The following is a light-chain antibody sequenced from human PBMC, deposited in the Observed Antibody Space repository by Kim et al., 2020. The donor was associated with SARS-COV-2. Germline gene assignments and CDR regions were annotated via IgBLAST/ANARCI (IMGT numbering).Light chain of an antibody. Sequence: RVTTPCPGSSANIGAGYDVHWYQQVPGTAPKLLIYGNSNRPSGVPDRFSGSKSGTSASLAITGLQAEDEADYYCQSYDRSLSGVVFGGGTQLTVL. CDR2: GNS. CDR3: QSYDRSLSGVV. J-gene: IGLJ2*01. CDR1: SANIGAGYD. V-gene: IGLV1-40*01.